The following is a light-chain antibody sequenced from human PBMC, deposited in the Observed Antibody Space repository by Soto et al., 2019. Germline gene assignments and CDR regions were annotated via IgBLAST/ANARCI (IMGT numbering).Light chain of an antibody. CDR1: TSNIGAGYD. CDR2: ANN. Sequence: QSVLTQPPSVSGAPGQRATISCTGSTSNIGAGYDVHWYRHLPGTAPKLLIYANNRRPSGVPDRVSGSKSGTSASLAITGLQAEDEADYYCQSYDSSLSAVVFGGGTKVTVL. V-gene: IGLV1-40*01. J-gene: IGLJ2*01. CDR3: QSYDSSLSAVV.